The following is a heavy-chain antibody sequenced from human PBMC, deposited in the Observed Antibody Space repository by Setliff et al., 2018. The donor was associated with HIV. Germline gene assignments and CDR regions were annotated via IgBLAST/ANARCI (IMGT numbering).Heavy chain of an antibody. Sequence: ASVKVSCKASGYTFTSYFIQWVRQAPGQGLEWMGIIYPSGGSTTYAPKFQGRVTMTRDTSTSTVHMDLSGLRSDDTAVYYCARVKGLRVRNWNDRPNASDLWGQGTMVTVSS. CDR3: ARVKGLRVRNWNDRPNASDL. CDR2: IYPSGGST. D-gene: IGHD1-1*01. CDR1: GYTFTSYF. V-gene: IGHV1-46*01. J-gene: IGHJ3*01.